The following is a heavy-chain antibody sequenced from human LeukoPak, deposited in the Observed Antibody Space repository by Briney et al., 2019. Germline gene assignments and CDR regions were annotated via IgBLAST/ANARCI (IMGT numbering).Heavy chain of an antibody. J-gene: IGHJ3*02. CDR2: ISSSGSTI. Sequence: GGSLRLSCAASGFTFSSYEMNWVRQAPGKGLEWVSYISSSGSTIYYADSVKGRFTISRDNAKNSLYLQMNSLRAEDTAVYYCASYGSGSYRRDDAFDIWGQGTMVTVSS. CDR1: GFTFSSYE. V-gene: IGHV3-48*03. CDR3: ASYGSGSYRRDDAFDI. D-gene: IGHD3-10*01.